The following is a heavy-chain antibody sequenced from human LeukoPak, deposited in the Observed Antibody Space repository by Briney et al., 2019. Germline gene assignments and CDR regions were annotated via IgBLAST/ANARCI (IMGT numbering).Heavy chain of an antibody. Sequence: PGGSLRLSCAASGFTFSGYWMTWVRQAPGKGLEWVANIKQDGSEKYYVDSVKGRFTISRDNAKNSLYLQMSSLRAEDTAVYYCARDHLSRFDYWGQGTLVTVSS. V-gene: IGHV3-7*01. J-gene: IGHJ4*02. D-gene: IGHD3-3*02. CDR3: ARDHLSRFDY. CDR1: GFTFSGYW. CDR2: IKQDGSEK.